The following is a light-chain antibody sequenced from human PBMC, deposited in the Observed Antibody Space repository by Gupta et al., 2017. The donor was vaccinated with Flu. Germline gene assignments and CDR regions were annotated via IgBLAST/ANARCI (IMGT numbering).Light chain of an antibody. V-gene: IGKV1-39*01. J-gene: IGKJ2*02. Sequence: SLSSPVRDGVSITGREGQTITGALKWDQQTAGEAPKLVIARTSRLRSGVPSRFSASTSGTEFTLTSDTLQPEDSATYYCQESYNSPQASTFGQGTTVEI. CDR2: RTS. CDR3: QESYNSPQAST. CDR1: QTITGA.